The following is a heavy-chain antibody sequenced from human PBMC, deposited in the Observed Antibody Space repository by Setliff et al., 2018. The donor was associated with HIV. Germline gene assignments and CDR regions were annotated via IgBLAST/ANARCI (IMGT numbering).Heavy chain of an antibody. V-gene: IGHV1-69*10. CDR2: TIPMSDIP. CDR1: GFTFNHYA. J-gene: IGHJ5*02. D-gene: IGHD6-19*01. CDR3: VRGYRSAWNSWFDA. Sequence: SVKVSCKASGFTFNHYALSWVRQAPGQRPEWMGGTIPMSDIPNYAQNFQGGVTITADHSTTTTYMELSSLSSEDTAVYYCVRGYRSAWNSWFDAWGQGTRVTVS.